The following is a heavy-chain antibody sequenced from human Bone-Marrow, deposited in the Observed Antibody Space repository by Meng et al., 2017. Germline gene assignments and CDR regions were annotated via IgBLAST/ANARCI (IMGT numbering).Heavy chain of an antibody. CDR3: ARGIVGATRYYYYGMDV. J-gene: IGHJ6*02. Sequence: SVKVSCKASGGTFSSYAISWVRQAPGQGLEWMGGIIPIFGTANYAQKFQGRVTITTDESTSTADMELSSLRSEDTAVYYCARGIVGATRYYYYGMDVWGQGTTVTVSS. D-gene: IGHD1-26*01. CDR1: GGTFSSYA. V-gene: IGHV1-69*05. CDR2: IIPIFGTA.